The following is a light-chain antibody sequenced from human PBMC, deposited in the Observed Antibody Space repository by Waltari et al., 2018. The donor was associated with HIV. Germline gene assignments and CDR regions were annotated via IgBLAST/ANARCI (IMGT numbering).Light chain of an antibody. CDR3: SSYAGSNNCVV. J-gene: IGLJ2*01. CDR2: EVN. V-gene: IGLV2-8*01. CDR1: SSDIVGYNY. Sequence: QSALTQPPSPSGSLGQSATISCTAASSDIVGYNYVPCYHQPPGKAPKLLIYEVNKRPSGVPDRFFGSKSGNTASLTVSGLQAEDEADYYCSSYAGSNNCVVFGGGTNLTVL.